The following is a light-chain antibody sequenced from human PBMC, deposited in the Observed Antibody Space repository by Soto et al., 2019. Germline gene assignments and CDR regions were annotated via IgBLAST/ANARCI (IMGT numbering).Light chain of an antibody. CDR3: QSYDSSLSGSV. V-gene: IGLV1-40*01. Sequence: QLVLTQPPSVSGAPGQRVTISCTGSSSHIGAGYDVHWYQQLPGTAPKLLIYNNSNRPSGVPDRFSGSKSGTSASLAITGLQAEDEADYYCQSYDSSLSGSVFGGGTKLTVL. J-gene: IGLJ3*02. CDR2: NNS. CDR1: SSHIGAGYD.